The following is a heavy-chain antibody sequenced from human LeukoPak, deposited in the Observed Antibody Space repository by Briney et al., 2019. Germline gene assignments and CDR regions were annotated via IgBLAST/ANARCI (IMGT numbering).Heavy chain of an antibody. CDR2: IKEDGSQK. D-gene: IGHD3-10*01. CDR3: ARDPKAIYYVSLDWFDP. V-gene: IGHV3-7*04. CDR1: GFAFSNYW. J-gene: IGHJ5*02. Sequence: GSLRLSCTAAGFAFSNYWMSWVRQAPGKGLEWLANIKEDGSQKYYVDSVRGRFTISRDNAKNSLFLQMSSPRGEATAVYYCARDPKAIYYVSLDWFDPRGQGTLVTVSS.